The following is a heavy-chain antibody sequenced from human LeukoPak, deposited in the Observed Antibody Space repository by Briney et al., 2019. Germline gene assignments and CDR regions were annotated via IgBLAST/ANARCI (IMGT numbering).Heavy chain of an antibody. CDR1: GFTFSSYW. V-gene: IGHV3-74*01. Sequence: GGSLRLSCAASGFTFSSYWMHWVRQTPGKGLVWVSRINSDGSSTSYADSVKGRFTISRDNAKNTVYLQMNSLRAEDTAVYYCASKRWLQSSFDYWGQGALVTVSS. CDR3: ASKRWLQSSFDY. D-gene: IGHD5-24*01. CDR2: INSDGSST. J-gene: IGHJ4*02.